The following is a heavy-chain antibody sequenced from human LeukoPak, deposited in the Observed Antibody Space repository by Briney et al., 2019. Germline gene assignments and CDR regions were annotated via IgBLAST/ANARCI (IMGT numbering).Heavy chain of an antibody. CDR3: ATISRTVVASFDY. D-gene: IGHD3-22*01. CDR2: ISQDGSSI. CDR1: GFTFSSYE. Sequence: GGSLRLSCAASGFTFSSYEMNWVRQAPAKGLQWASYISQDGSSIFYADSVKGRFTISRDNAKNSLYLQMNSLGVEDTAVYYCATISRTVVASFDYWGQGILVTVSS. J-gene: IGHJ4*02. V-gene: IGHV3-48*03.